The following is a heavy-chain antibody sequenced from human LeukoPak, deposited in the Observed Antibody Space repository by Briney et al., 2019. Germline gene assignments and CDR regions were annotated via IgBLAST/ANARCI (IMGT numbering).Heavy chain of an antibody. Sequence: GGSLRLSCAASGFTFRNHWMHWVRQAPGKGLVWVSRMNTDGSNIACADSVKGRFTISRDNSKNTLYLQMNSLRAEDTAVYYCARDSYTSGDYWGQGTLVTVSS. CDR3: ARDSYTSGDY. V-gene: IGHV3-74*01. J-gene: IGHJ4*02. CDR1: GFTFRNHW. CDR2: MNTDGSNI. D-gene: IGHD3-22*01.